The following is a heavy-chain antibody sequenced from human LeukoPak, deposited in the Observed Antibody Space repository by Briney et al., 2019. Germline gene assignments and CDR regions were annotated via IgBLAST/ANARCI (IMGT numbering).Heavy chain of an antibody. D-gene: IGHD6-19*01. CDR2: VNPNSVDT. CDR1: GYTFVAHY. V-gene: IGHV1-2*02. Sequence: ASVKVSCKASGYTFVAHYMHWVRQAPGQGLEWMGWVNPNSVDTNYAPKFLARVTMTRDTSINTAYMELSRLRSDDTAVYYCARGMTKYYDNSGSDYWGQGTLVTVSS. J-gene: IGHJ4*02. CDR3: ARGMTKYYDNSGSDY.